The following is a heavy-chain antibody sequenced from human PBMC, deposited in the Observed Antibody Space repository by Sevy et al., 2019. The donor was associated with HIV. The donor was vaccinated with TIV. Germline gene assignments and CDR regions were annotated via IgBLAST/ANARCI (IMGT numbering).Heavy chain of an antibody. CDR2: INGNSRYI. D-gene: IGHD6-19*01. V-gene: IGHV3-21*01. Sequence: GGSLRLSCAASEFDFYTYSMCWVRQAPGKGLEWVSFINGNSRYIYYADSVKGRFTTSRDNANKLLHLEMNSLRVGDTAVYYCTRDRVGGIGFDSWGQGTLVTVSS. J-gene: IGHJ4*02. CDR3: TRDRVGGIGFDS. CDR1: EFDFYTYS.